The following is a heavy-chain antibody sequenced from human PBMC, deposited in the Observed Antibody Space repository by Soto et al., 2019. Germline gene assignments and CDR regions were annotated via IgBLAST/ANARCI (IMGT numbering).Heavy chain of an antibody. CDR3: ATWSGYSPN. V-gene: IGHV3-30-3*01. J-gene: IGHJ4*02. CDR1: GFTFSSYA. D-gene: IGHD5-18*01. CDR2: ISYDGSNK. Sequence: GGSLRLSCAASGFTFSSYAMHWVRQAPGKGLEWVAVISYDGSNKYYADSVKGRFTISRDNSKSTLYLQMNSLRAEDTAVYYCATWSGYSPNWGQGTLVTVSS.